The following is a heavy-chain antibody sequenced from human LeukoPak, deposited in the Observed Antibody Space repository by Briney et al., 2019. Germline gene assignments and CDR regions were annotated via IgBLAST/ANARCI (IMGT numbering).Heavy chain of an antibody. V-gene: IGHV1-69*13. Sequence: SVKVSCKASGGTFNSYAISWVRQAPGQGLEWMGGIIPIFGTANYAQKFQGRVTITADESTSTAYMELSSLRSEDTAVYYCARTPASSSSLYYYYYYMDVWGKGTTVTVSS. CDR2: IIPIFGTA. J-gene: IGHJ6*03. CDR1: GGTFNSYA. D-gene: IGHD6-6*01. CDR3: ARTPASSSSLYYYYYYMDV.